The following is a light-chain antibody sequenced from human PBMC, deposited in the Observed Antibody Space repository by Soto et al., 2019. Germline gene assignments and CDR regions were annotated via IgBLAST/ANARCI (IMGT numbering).Light chain of an antibody. Sequence: DIQMTQSPSTLSASVGDRVTITCRASQSISSWLAWYQQKPGKAPKLLIYKASSLESGVPSRFSGSGSGTEFALTISSLQPDDFATYYCQQYDSYPGTFGQGTKLEIK. CDR2: KAS. J-gene: IGKJ2*01. CDR3: QQYDSYPGT. V-gene: IGKV1-5*03. CDR1: QSISSW.